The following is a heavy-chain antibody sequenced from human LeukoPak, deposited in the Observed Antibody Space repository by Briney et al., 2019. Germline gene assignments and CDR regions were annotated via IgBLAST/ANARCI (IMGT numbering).Heavy chain of an antibody. J-gene: IGHJ4*02. V-gene: IGHV1-24*01. D-gene: IGHD1-26*01. CDR3: ATIPPSKWELPQGLYYFDY. Sequence: GASVKVSCKASGYTLTELSMHWVRQAPGKGLEWMGGFDPEDGETIYAQKFQGRVTMTEDTSTDTAYMELSSLRSEDTAVYYCATIPPSKWELPQGLYYFDYWGQGTLVTVSS. CDR1: GYTLTELS. CDR2: FDPEDGET.